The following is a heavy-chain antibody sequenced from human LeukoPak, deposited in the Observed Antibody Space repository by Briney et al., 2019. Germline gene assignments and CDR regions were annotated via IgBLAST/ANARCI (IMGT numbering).Heavy chain of an antibody. CDR1: GFTFTNYA. V-gene: IGHV3-30-3*01. J-gene: IGHJ4*02. CDR3: AKEYGSGEKDFDY. D-gene: IGHD3-10*01. Sequence: GGSLRLSCAASGFTFTNYALHWVRQAPGEGLEWVAVISYDGTNKYYAGSVKGRFTISRDNSKNTLYLQMNSLRAEDTAVYYCAKEYGSGEKDFDYWGQGTLVTVSS. CDR2: ISYDGTNK.